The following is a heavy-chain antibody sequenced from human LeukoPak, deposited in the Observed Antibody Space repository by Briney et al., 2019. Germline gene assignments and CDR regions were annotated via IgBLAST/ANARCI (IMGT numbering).Heavy chain of an antibody. Sequence: SETLSLTCTVSGGSISSYYWSWIRQPPGKGLEGIGYIYYSGSTNYNPSLKSRVTISVDTSKNQFSLKLSSVTAADTAVYYCATTYYDISYGLDVWGQGTTVTVSS. J-gene: IGHJ6*02. CDR1: GGSISSYY. CDR2: IYYSGST. D-gene: IGHD3-9*01. CDR3: ATTYYDISYGLDV. V-gene: IGHV4-59*08.